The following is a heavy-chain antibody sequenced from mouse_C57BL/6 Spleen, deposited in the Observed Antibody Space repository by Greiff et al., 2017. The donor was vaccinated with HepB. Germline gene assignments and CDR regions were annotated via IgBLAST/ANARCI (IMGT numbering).Heavy chain of an antibody. CDR3: ARCPRSFITPVDY. J-gene: IGHJ2*01. CDR2: IDPSDSYT. D-gene: IGHD1-1*01. Sequence: QVQLQQPGAELVKPGASVKLSCKASGYTFTSYWMQWVKQRPGQGLEWIGEIDPSDSYTNYNQKFKGKATLTVDTSSSTAYMQLSSLTSEDSAVYYCARCPRSFITPVDYWGQGTTLTVSS. CDR1: GYTFTSYW. V-gene: IGHV1-50*01.